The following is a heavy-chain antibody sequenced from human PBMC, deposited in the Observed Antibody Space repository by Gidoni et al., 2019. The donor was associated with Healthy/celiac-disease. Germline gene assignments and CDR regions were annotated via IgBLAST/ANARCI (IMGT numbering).Heavy chain of an antibody. CDR1: GFTVSSNY. D-gene: IGHD6-13*01. CDR2: IYSGGST. V-gene: IGHV3-53*02. J-gene: IGHJ4*02. Sequence: EVPLVETGGGLIQPGGSLRLFCAASGFTVSSNYMSWVRQAPGKGLEWVSVIYSGGSTYYADSVKGRFTISRDNSKNTLYLQMNSLRAEDTAVYYCARGEGSSWYYFDYWGQGTLVTVSS. CDR3: ARGEGSSWYYFDY.